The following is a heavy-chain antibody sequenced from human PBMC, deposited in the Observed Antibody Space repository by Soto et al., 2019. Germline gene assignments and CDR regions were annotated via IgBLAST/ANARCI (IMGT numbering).Heavy chain of an antibody. CDR2: ITPSGSGM. D-gene: IGHD3-3*01. CDR3: ARFGLVTVDF. Sequence: PGRSMRLSCALSGFIFNTYSTDWVRQASSNALQWVAPITPSGSGMVNGDSLKGRFTVYIDNANISLYVPMDSLRADDTAIYYCARFGLVTVDFWGQGTLVTVSS. V-gene: IGHV3-21*01. CDR1: GFIFNTYS. J-gene: IGHJ4*02.